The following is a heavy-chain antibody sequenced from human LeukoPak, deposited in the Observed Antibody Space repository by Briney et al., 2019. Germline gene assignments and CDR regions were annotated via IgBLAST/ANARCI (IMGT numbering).Heavy chain of an antibody. CDR2: IIPFFGTA. V-gene: IGHV1-69*13. CDR3: ALLDTGLVPIAEYFQH. J-gene: IGHJ1*01. D-gene: IGHD5-18*01. CDR1: GGTFSSYA. Sequence: SVKVSCKASGGTFSSYAINWVRQAPGQGLEWMGGIIPFFGTAKYAQKFQGRATITADESTSTAYMELSSLRSEDTAVYYCALLDTGLVPIAEYFQHWGQGTLVTVSS.